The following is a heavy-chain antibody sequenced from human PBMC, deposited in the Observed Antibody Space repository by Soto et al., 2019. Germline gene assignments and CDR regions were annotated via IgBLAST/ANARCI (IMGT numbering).Heavy chain of an antibody. V-gene: IGHV3-30*18. CDR1: GFTFTSYG. Sequence: QVQLVESGGGVVQPGRSLRLSCAASGFTFTSYGMHWVRQATGKGLEWVAVMSYDGSNKYYADSVKGRFTISRDTSKDTLYLQMNSLRAEDTAVYYCAKQWLDYFDYWGQGTLVTVSS. D-gene: IGHD6-19*01. CDR3: AKQWLDYFDY. CDR2: MSYDGSNK. J-gene: IGHJ4*02.